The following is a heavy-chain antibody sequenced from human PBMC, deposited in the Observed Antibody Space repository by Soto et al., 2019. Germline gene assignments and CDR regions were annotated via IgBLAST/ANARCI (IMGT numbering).Heavy chain of an antibody. Sequence: GGSLRLSCAASGFTFSSYSMNWVRQAPGKGLEWVSSISSSSSYIYYADSVKGRFTISRDNAKNSLYLQMNSLRAEDTAVYYCARLPGSLFRIFPETPAAPMVRGGPGYPWGQGTLVTVSS. CDR2: ISSSSSYI. D-gene: IGHD3-10*01. J-gene: IGHJ5*02. CDR3: ARLPGSLFRIFPETPAAPMVRGGPGYP. V-gene: IGHV3-21*01. CDR1: GFTFSSYS.